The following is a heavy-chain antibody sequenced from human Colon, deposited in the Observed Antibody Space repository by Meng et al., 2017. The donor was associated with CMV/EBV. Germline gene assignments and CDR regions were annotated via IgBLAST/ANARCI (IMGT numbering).Heavy chain of an antibody. J-gene: IGHJ4*02. Sequence: QVLLQESGPGLVNPSATQAPTCTVSGASISTYYWCWIRQPGGAGLEWLGRISTNRNTDYNPSLNSRATIWLDTSNNQFSLKLTSVTAEDTAVYYCVRGGYSGTQTGGVQEYWGQGTLVTVSS. V-gene: IGHV4-4*07. D-gene: IGHD5-12*01. CDR3: VRGGYSGTQTGGVQEY. CDR2: ISTNRNT. CDR1: GASISTYY.